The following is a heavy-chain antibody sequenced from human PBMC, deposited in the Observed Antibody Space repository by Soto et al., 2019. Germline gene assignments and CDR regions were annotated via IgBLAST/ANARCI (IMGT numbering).Heavy chain of an antibody. CDR3: ARGPYYYDSSGYFLYYFDY. CDR2: IYYSGST. CDR1: GGSISSGGYY. D-gene: IGHD3-22*01. Sequence: SETLSLTCTVSGGSISSGGYYWSWIRQHPGKGLEWIGYIYYSGSTYYNPSLKSRVTISVDTSKNQFSLKLSSVTAAATAVYYCARGPYYYDSSGYFLYYFDYWGQGTLVTVSS. J-gene: IGHJ4*02. V-gene: IGHV4-31*03.